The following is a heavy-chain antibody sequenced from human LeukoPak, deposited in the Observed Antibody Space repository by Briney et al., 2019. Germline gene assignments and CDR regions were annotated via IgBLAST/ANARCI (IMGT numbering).Heavy chain of an antibody. D-gene: IGHD1-26*01. V-gene: IGHV3-30-3*01. J-gene: IGHJ4*02. Sequence: GGSLRLSCAASGFTFSSYAMHWVRQAPDKGLEWVAVISHDGSNKYYADSVKGRFSISRDNSKNTLYLQMNGLRAEETAMYYCASSGSYRFDYWGQGTLVTVSS. CDR3: ASSGSYRFDY. CDR2: ISHDGSNK. CDR1: GFTFSSYA.